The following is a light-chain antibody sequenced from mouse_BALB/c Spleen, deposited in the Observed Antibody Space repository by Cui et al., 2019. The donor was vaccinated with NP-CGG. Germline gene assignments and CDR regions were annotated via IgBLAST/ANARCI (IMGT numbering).Light chain of an antibody. Sequence: QAVVTQESALTTSPGETVTLTCLSSTGAVTTRNYANWVQEKPDHLFTGLIGGTNNRAPGVPARFSGSLIGDKAALTITGAQTEDEAIYFCALWYSNHWVFGGGTKLTVL. V-gene: IGLV1*01. CDR3: ALWYSNHWV. J-gene: IGLJ1*01. CDR2: GTN. CDR1: TGAVTTRNY.